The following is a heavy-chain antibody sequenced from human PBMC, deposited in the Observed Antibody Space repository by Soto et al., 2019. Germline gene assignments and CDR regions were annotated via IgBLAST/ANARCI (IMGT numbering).Heavy chain of an antibody. J-gene: IGHJ6*02. CDR3: AHSWRNKREYSGYKDNYYYYGMDV. CDR1: GFSLTTSEVA. V-gene: IGHV2-5*01. D-gene: IGHD5-12*01. Sequence: SGPKLVNPTQTLTLTCSFSGFSLTTSEVAVGWIRQPPGKALEWLALIFWNDEKRYSPSLRSRLNITKDTSKNQVVLTMSNMDPVDTGTYYCAHSWRNKREYSGYKDNYYYYGMDVWGPGTTVTVSS. CDR2: IFWNDEK.